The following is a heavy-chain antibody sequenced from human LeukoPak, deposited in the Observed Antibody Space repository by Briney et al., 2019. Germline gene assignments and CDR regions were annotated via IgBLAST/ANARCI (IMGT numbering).Heavy chain of an antibody. CDR2: IYSGGST. D-gene: IGHD3-22*01. J-gene: IGHJ4*02. Sequence: GGSLRLSCAASGFTVSSNYMSWVRQAPGKGLEWVSVIYSGGSTYYADSVKGRFTISRDNSKNTLYLQMNSLRAEDTAVYYCARERYDSSGYYYYFFDYWGQGTLVTVSS. CDR1: GFTVSSNY. V-gene: IGHV3-53*01. CDR3: ARERYDSSGYYYYFFDY.